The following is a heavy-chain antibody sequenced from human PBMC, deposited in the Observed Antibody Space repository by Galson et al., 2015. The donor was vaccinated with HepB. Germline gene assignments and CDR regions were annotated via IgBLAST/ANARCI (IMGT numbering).Heavy chain of an antibody. D-gene: IGHD1-26*01. CDR1: GFTFSSYS. CDR3: AREPRPWGEGATRGDAFDI. V-gene: IGHV3-21*01. J-gene: IGHJ3*02. CDR2: ISSSSSYI. Sequence: LRLSCAASGFTFSSYSMNWVRQAPGKGLEWVSSISSSSSYIYYADSVKGRFTISRDNAKNSLYLQMNSLRAEDTAVYYCAREPRPWGEGATRGDAFDIWGQGTMVTVSS.